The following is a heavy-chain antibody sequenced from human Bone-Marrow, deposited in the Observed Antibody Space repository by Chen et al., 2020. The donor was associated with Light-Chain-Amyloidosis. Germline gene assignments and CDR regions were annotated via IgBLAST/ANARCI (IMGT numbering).Heavy chain of an antibody. CDR2: ISSSGSTI. J-gene: IGHJ3*02. CDR3: ARSCGAQLVHGAFDI. V-gene: IGHV3-48*03. CDR1: GFTFSSYE. D-gene: IGHD6-6*01. Sequence: EVQLVESGGGLVQPGGSLRLSCAASGFTFSSYEMNWVRQAPGKGLEWVSYISSSGSTIYYADSVKGRLTISRDNAKNSLYLQMNSLRAEDTAVYYCARSCGAQLVHGAFDIWGQGTMVTVSS.